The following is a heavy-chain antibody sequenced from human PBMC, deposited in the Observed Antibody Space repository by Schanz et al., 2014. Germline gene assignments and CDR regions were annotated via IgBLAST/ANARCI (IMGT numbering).Heavy chain of an antibody. CDR2: INGYNGHT. CDR1: GYTFISYG. D-gene: IGHD6-13*01. V-gene: IGHV1-18*01. Sequence: QVQLVQSGAEVKKPGASVKVSCKASGYTFISYGIKWVRQAPGQGLEWMGWINGYNGHTLYAQKFQGRVTMTTDTSTSTSYMELTSLRFDDTAVYYCASSGAGYSSSWDFDYWGQGTLVTVSS. CDR3: ASSGAGYSSSWDFDY. J-gene: IGHJ4*02.